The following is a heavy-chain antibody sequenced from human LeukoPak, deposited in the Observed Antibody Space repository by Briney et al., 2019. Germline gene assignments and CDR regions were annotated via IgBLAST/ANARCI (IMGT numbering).Heavy chain of an antibody. CDR3: AKASRQAAVASPLDY. J-gene: IGHJ4*02. D-gene: IGHD6-19*01. Sequence: GGSLRLSCAASGFTFNPYAMSWVRQAPGEGLEWVAGIGGIGDRTYYADSVKGRFTISRENSKDTLFLQMYSLKADDTGVYCCAKASRQAAVASPLDYWGQGSLVTVSS. V-gene: IGHV3-23*01. CDR2: IGGIGDRT. CDR1: GFTFNPYA.